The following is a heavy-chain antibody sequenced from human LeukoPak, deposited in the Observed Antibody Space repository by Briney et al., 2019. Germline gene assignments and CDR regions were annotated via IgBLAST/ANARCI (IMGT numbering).Heavy chain of an antibody. V-gene: IGHV4-61*01. CDR1: GGSVSSGSYY. CDR3: ARMLPDSSGYYYGAEFDY. Sequence: PSETLSLTCTVSGGSVSSGSYYWSWIRQPPGKGLAWIGYIYYSGSTNYNPSLKSRVTISVDTSKNQFSLKLSSVTAADTAVYYCARMLPDSSGYYYGAEFDYWGQGTLVTVSS. J-gene: IGHJ4*02. CDR2: IYYSGST. D-gene: IGHD3-22*01.